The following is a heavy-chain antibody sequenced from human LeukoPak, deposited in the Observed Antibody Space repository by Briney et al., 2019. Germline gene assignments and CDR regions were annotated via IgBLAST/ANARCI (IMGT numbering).Heavy chain of an antibody. V-gene: IGHV1-2*02. J-gene: IGHJ4*02. CDR1: GYTFTGYY. Sequence: ASVKVSCKASGYTFTGYYIHWVRQAPGQGLEWMGWINPNSGGTNYAQKLQGRVTMTTDTSTSTAYMELRSLRSDDTAVYYCARGTIRKYSFIGYCTNGVCPDFDYWGQGTLVTVSS. D-gene: IGHD2-8*01. CDR2: INPNSGGT. CDR3: ARGTIRKYSFIGYCTNGVCPDFDY.